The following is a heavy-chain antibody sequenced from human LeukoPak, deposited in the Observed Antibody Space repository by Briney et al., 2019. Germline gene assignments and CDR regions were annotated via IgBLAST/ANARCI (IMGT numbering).Heavy chain of an antibody. Sequence: PSETLSLTCTVSGGSISNYYWNWIRQPPGKGLEWIGYIHYSGSTNYNPSLKSRVTISVDTSKNQFSLNLSCVTAADTAVYDCARVSGSYWYWGQGTLVTVSS. CDR2: IHYSGST. V-gene: IGHV4-59*08. CDR1: GGSISNYY. J-gene: IGHJ4*02. D-gene: IGHD1-26*01. CDR3: ARVSGSYWY.